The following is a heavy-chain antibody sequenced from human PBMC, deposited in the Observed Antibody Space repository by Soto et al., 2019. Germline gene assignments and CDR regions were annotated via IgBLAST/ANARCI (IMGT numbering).Heavy chain of an antibody. CDR3: AKNQDWNSPDTGAFDV. J-gene: IGHJ3*01. Sequence: EVQLSQSGGGLVQRGGSLRLSCEGSGFTFGDYGINWVRQAPGKGLEWVSGISGSGNKIDYSDFVEGRFTVSRDNSKNTVFMQINGLSAGDTAVYFWAKNQDWNSPDTGAFDVWGRGAMVTVSS. D-gene: IGHD1-1*01. CDR2: ISGSGNKI. V-gene: IGHV3-23*01. CDR1: GFTFGDYG.